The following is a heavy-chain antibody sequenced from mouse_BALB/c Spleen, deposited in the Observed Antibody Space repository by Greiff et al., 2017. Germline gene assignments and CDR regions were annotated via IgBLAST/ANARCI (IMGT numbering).Heavy chain of an antibody. Sequence: DVKLVESGGGLVKPGGSLKLSCAASGFTFSDYYMYWVRQTPEKRLEWVATISDGGSYTYYPDSVKGRFTISRDNANNNLYLQLSSLKSEDTAMYYCASDGVSGGSWLAYWGQGTLVTVAA. V-gene: IGHV5-4*02. CDR2: ISDGGSYT. CDR1: GFTFSDYY. J-gene: IGHJ3*01. D-gene: IGHD2-1*01. CDR3: ASDGVSGGSWLAY.